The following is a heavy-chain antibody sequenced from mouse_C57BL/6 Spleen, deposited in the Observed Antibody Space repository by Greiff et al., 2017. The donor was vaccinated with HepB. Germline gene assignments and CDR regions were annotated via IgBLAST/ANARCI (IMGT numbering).Heavy chain of an antibody. CDR1: GYTFTDYY. J-gene: IGHJ4*01. D-gene: IGHD2-1*01. Sequence: EVQLQQSGPVLVKPGASVKMSCKASGYTFTDYYMNWVKQSHGKSLEWIGVINPYNGGTSYNQKFKGKATLTVDKSSSTAYMELNSLTSEDSAVYYCAIYGNYDDYYAMDYWGQGTSVTVSS. CDR3: AIYGNYDDYYAMDY. V-gene: IGHV1-19*01. CDR2: INPYNGGT.